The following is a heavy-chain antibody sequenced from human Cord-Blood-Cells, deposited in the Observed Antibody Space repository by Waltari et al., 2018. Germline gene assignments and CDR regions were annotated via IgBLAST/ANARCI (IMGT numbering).Heavy chain of an antibody. D-gene: IGHD4-17*01. Sequence: QVQLQQWGAGLLKPSETLSLTCAVYGGSFSGYYWSWIRQPPGKGLEWIGEINHSGSTNYNPSLKSRVTISVDTSKNQFSLKLSSVTAADTAVYYCARGRALLTTPYYYGMDVWGQGTTVTVSS. CDR2: INHSGST. CDR1: GGSFSGYY. CDR3: ARGRALLTTPYYYGMDV. J-gene: IGHJ6*02. V-gene: IGHV4-34*01.